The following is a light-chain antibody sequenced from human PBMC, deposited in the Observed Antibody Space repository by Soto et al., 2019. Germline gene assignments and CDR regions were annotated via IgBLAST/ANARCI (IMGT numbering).Light chain of an antibody. J-gene: IGKJ1*01. CDR1: QSITSNS. CDR3: QHYGTTPWT. V-gene: IGKV3-20*01. Sequence: ENVLTKSPGTLSLSPGEIATLSYRASQSITSNSLAWYQQKPGQAPRLLIYGASRRATGIPDRFSGSGSGTDFTLTISRVEPEDFAVYYCQHYGTTPWTFGQGTKVGIK. CDR2: GAS.